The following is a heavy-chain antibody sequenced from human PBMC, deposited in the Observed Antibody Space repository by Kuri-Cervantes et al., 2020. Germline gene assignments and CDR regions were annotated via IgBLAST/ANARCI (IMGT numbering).Heavy chain of an antibody. J-gene: IGHJ4*02. CDR1: GYXFXSYG. V-gene: IGHV1-18*01. CDR2: XSAXNGNT. CDR3: AXDGSRXYYYFDY. D-gene: IGHD3-22*01. Sequence: ASVKVXXXASGYXFXSYGISWVRQAXXQGLXWMGXXSAXNGNTNXAQXLQGXXTMTTDTSTSXAYMXXRSLXTDDTAXXYCAXDGSRXYYYFDYWGQGTLVTVSS.